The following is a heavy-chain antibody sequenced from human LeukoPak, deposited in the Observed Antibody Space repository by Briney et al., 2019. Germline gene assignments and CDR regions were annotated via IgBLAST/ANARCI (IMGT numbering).Heavy chain of an antibody. CDR3: ARQARGSYYIDY. CDR1: GGSISSSSYY. CDR2: IYHSGST. Sequence: SETLSLTCTVSGGSISSSSYYWSWIRQPPGKGLEWIGYIYHSGSTYYNPSLKSRVTISVDTSKNQFSLKLSSVTAADTAVYYCARQARGSYYIDYWGQGTLVTVSS. V-gene: IGHV4-39*01. D-gene: IGHD1-26*01. J-gene: IGHJ4*02.